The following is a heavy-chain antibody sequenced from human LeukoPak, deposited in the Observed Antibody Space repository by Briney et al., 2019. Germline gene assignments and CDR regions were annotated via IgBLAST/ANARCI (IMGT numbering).Heavy chain of an antibody. CDR3: ARDHPEGYFDY. Sequence: GGSLRLSCAASGFTFSSYWMSWVRQAPGKGLEWVANIKQDGSEKYYVDSVKGRFTISRDNAKSSLYLQMNSLRAEDTAVYYCARDHPEGYFDYWGQGTLVTVSS. CDR1: GFTFSSYW. V-gene: IGHV3-7*01. CDR2: IKQDGSEK. J-gene: IGHJ4*02.